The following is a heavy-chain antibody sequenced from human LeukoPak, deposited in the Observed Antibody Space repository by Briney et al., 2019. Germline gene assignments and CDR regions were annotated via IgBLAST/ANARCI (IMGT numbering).Heavy chain of an antibody. Sequence: PGRSLRLSCAASGFTFGDYAMSWFRQAPGKGLEWVGFIRSKAYGGTTEYAASVKGRFTISRDDSKSIAYLQMNSLKTEDTAVYYCSRWIQLWLLDYWGQGTLVTVSS. CDR2: IRSKAYGGTT. CDR1: GFTFGDYA. D-gene: IGHD5-18*01. V-gene: IGHV3-49*03. J-gene: IGHJ4*02. CDR3: SRWIQLWLLDY.